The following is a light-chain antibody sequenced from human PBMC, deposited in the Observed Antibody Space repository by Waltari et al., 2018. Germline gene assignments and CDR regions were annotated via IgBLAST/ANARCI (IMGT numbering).Light chain of an antibody. Sequence: SSELTQDPSVSVALGQTVTITCQGDSLRVSYTNWYQQKPGQAPVLVLYGKNNRPSGIPDRFSGSKSGNIGSLTITGAQVEDEADYYCDSWDSRGTPWIFGGGTRLTVL. V-gene: IGLV3-19*01. CDR1: SLRVSY. CDR3: DSWDSRGTPWI. CDR2: GKN. J-gene: IGLJ2*01.